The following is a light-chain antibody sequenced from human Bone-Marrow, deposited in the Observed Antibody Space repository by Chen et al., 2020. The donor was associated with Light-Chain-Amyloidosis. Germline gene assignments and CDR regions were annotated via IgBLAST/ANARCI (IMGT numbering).Light chain of an antibody. J-gene: IGLJ3*02. CDR1: SSNIGTNT. Sequence: QSVLTQPPSASETPGQRVSISCSGGSSNIGTNTVNWYRQLPGTAPKLLIYTDDQRPSGVPDRLSGSKSGTSASLTISGLPSDDEADYYCAAWDDDLNGWVFGGGTKLTVL. CDR2: TDD. V-gene: IGLV1-44*01. CDR3: AAWDDDLNGWV.